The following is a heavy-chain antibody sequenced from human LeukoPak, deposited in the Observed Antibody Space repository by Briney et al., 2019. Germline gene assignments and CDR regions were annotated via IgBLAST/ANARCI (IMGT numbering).Heavy chain of an antibody. J-gene: IGHJ3*02. CDR3: ARKGNAFDI. CDR2: IKLDVSEK. CDR1: GFTFSSYW. V-gene: IGHV3-7*01. Sequence: GGSLRLSCAAFGFTFSSYWMTWVRQAPGKGLEWVANIKLDVSEKYYVDSVKGRFTISRDNAKDSLYLQMNSLRAEDTAVYYCARKGNAFDIWGQGTMVTVSS.